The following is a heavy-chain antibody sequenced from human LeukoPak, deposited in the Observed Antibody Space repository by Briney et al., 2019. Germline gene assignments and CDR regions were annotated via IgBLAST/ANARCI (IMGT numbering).Heavy chain of an antibody. CDR3: ARDGLQFPFDY. J-gene: IGHJ4*02. V-gene: IGHV4-30-2*01. CDR2: IYHSGST. Sequence: PSETLSLTCTVSGGSISSGGYYWSWIRQPPGKGLEWIGYIYHSGSTYYNPSLKSRVTISVDRSKNQFSLKLTSVTAADTAVYYCARDGLQFPFDYWGQGTLVTVSS. D-gene: IGHD4-11*01. CDR1: GGSISSGGYY.